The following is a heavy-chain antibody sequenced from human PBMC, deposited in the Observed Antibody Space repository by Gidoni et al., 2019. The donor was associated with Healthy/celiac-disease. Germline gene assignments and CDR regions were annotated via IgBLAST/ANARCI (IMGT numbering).Heavy chain of an antibody. CDR2: IYYSGNT. D-gene: IGHD4-17*01. V-gene: IGHV4-31*03. CDR1: GGSITRGGSY. CDR3: ARDWSDYGGNFYYNGMDV. Sequence: QVQLQESGPGLVKPSQTLSLTCTVSGGSITRGGSYWSWIRHHPGKGLEWIGYIYYSGNTYYNPSLKSRVTISVDTSKNQFSLKLSSVTAADTAVYYCARDWSDYGGNFYYNGMDVWGQGTTVTVSS. J-gene: IGHJ6*02.